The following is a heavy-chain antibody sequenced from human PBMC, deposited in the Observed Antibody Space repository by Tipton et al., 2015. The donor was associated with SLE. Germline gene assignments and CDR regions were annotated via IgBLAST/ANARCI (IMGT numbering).Heavy chain of an antibody. Sequence: TLSLTCTVSGGSISSSSYYWGWIRQPPGKGLEWIGHTYTSGSTNYNPSLKSRVTISVDTSKNQFSLKLSSVTAADTAVYYCARDGAIDAFDIWGQGTMVTVSS. D-gene: IGHD1-26*01. V-gene: IGHV4-61*09. CDR1: GGSISSSSYY. CDR2: TYTSGST. J-gene: IGHJ3*02. CDR3: ARDGAIDAFDI.